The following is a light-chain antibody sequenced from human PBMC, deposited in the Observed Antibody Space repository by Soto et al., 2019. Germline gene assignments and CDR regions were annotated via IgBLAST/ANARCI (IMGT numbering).Light chain of an antibody. CDR2: GAS. Sequence: EIVLTQSPGTLSLSPGERATLSCRASQSVSSSYLAWYQQKPGQAPRLLIYGASSRATGIPDRFSGGGSGTDFTLTISRLEPEDFAEYYCQQYGSSRPWTFGQGTKVEIK. J-gene: IGKJ1*01. V-gene: IGKV3-20*01. CDR3: QQYGSSRPWT. CDR1: QSVSSSY.